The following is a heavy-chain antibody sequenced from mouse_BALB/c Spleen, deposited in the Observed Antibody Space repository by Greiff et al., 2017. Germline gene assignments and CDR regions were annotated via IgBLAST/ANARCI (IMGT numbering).Heavy chain of an antibody. CDR1: GFTFSSYA. CDR2: ISSGGSYT. D-gene: IGHD1-1*01. CDR3: AREILRQKGYAMDY. J-gene: IGHJ4*01. Sequence: EVKLVESGGGLVKPGGSLKLSCAASGFTFSSYAMSWVRQSPEKRLEWVAEISSGGSYTYYPDTVTGRFTISRDNAKNTLYLEMSSLRSEDTAMYYCAREILRQKGYAMDYWGQGTSVTVSS. V-gene: IGHV5-9-4*01.